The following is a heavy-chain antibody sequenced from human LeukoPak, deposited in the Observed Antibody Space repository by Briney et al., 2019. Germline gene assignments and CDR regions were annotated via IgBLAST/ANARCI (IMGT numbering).Heavy chain of an antibody. J-gene: IGHJ3*02. Sequence: QPGGSLRLSCAASGFTLSSYGMHWVRQAPGKGLEWVAFIRYDGSNKYYTDSVKGRFTISRDNSKNTLYLQMNSLRAEDTAVYYCAKDQSSNYVWGSYIPGDAFDIWGQGTMVTVSS. V-gene: IGHV3-30*02. CDR1: GFTLSSYG. CDR2: IRYDGSNK. CDR3: AKDQSSNYVWGSYIPGDAFDI. D-gene: IGHD3-16*01.